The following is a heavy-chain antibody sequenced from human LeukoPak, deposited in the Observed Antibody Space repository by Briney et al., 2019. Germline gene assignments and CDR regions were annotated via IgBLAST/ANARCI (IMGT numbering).Heavy chain of an antibody. CDR3: ARASYGSGSYKY. D-gene: IGHD3-10*01. CDR1: GGSISSSSYY. V-gene: IGHV4-61*02. CDR2: IYTSGST. J-gene: IGHJ4*02. Sequence: SETLSLTCTVSGGSISSSSYYWSWIRQPAGKGLEWIGRIYTSGSTNYNPSLKSRVTMSVDTSKNQISLKLSSVTAADTAVYYCARASYGSGSYKYWGQGTLVTVSS.